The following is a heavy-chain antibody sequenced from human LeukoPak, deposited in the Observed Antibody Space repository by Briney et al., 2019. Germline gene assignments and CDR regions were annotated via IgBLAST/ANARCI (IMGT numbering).Heavy chain of an antibody. J-gene: IGHJ6*03. CDR1: GYTFTSYY. V-gene: IGHV1-2*02. D-gene: IGHD2-8*01. CDR3: ARAGGLGGYCTNGVCYRSYYYMDV. Sequence: GASVKVSCKASGYTFTSYYMHWVRQAPGQGLEWMGWINPNSGGTNYAQKFQGRVTMTRDTSISTAYMELSRLRSDDTAVYYCARAGGLGGYCTNGVCYRSYYYMDVWGKGTTVTVSS. CDR2: INPNSGGT.